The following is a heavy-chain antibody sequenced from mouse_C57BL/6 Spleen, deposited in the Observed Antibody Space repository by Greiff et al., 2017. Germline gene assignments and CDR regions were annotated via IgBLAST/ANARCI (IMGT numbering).Heavy chain of an antibody. CDR2: ISSGGSYT. J-gene: IGHJ4*01. CDR3: ARTHYYGSSPRCDAMDY. D-gene: IGHD1-1*01. V-gene: IGHV5-6*02. Sequence: DVMLVESGGDLVKPGGSLKLSCAASGFTFSSYGMSWVRQTPDKRLEWVATISSGGSYTYYPDSVKGRFTISRDNAKNTLYLQMSSLKSEDTAMXYCARTHYYGSSPRCDAMDYWGQGTTVTVSS. CDR1: GFTFSSYG.